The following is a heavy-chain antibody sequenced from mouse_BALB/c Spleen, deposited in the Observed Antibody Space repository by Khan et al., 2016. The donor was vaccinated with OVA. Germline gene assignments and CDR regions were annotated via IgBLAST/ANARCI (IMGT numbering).Heavy chain of an antibody. CDR2: IYPYNGGT. CDR3: ARDGGYDAFAY. J-gene: IGHJ3*01. D-gene: IGHD2-2*01. Sequence: VQLKQSGPELVKPGASVKISCKASGYTFTDYNMHWVKQSHGKSLEWIGYIYPYNGGTGYNQKFKSKATLTVDNSSSTAYMEFRSLTSEDSAVYYWARDGGYDAFAYWGQGTLVTVSA. CDR1: GYTFTDYN. V-gene: IGHV1S29*02.